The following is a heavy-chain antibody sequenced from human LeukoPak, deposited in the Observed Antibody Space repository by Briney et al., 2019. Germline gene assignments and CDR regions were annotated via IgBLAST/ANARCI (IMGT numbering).Heavy chain of an antibody. CDR3: VRDFQWSLES. CDR1: GFTFSTFH. D-gene: IGHD1-1*01. J-gene: IGHJ5*02. Sequence: GGSLRLSCTAPGFTFSTFHMHWVRQAPGKGLEWVSYINYHSQPTYYADSVKGRFTISRDNAKSSLYLQLNDLRAEDTAVYYCVRDFQWSLESWGRGTPVTVSS. V-gene: IGHV3-48*01. CDR2: INYHSQPT.